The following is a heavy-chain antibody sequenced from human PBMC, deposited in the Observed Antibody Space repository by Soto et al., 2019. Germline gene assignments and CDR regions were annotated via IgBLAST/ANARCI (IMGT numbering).Heavy chain of an antibody. Sequence: EAQLVESGGDLVQPGGSLRLSCAGSGFSFSSYEMNWVRQAPGKGLEWVSYISSSGSDTYYADSVKARFTISRDNAQNSLNLQMTRMIAEDTAIYYCAGPSASYGFDSWGQGTLVTVSS. V-gene: IGHV3-48*03. D-gene: IGHD1-26*01. CDR3: AGPSASYGFDS. J-gene: IGHJ5*01. CDR2: ISSSGSDT. CDR1: GFSFSSYE.